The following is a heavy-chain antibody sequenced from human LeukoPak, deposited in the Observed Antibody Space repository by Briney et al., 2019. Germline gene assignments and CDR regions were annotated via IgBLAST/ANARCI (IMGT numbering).Heavy chain of an antibody. CDR1: GYTFISYY. Sequence: ASVKVSCKASGYTFISYYMHWVRQAPGQGLEWMGIINPSGGSTSYAQKFQGRVTMTRDTSTSTVYMELSSLRSEDTAVYYCARDSSGWYKLDYWGQGTLVTVCS. V-gene: IGHV1-46*01. D-gene: IGHD6-19*01. CDR3: ARDSSGWYKLDY. CDR2: INPSGGST. J-gene: IGHJ4*02.